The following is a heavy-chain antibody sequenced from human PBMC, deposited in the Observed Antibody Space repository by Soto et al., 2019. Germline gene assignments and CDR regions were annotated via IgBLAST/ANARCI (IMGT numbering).Heavy chain of an antibody. CDR3: AKYYYDSNTYFYRWFDP. CDR2: INAGNGNT. J-gene: IGHJ5*02. CDR1: GYTFTSYA. D-gene: IGHD3-22*01. Sequence: ASVKVSCKASGYTFTSYAMHWVRQAPGQRLEWMGWINAGNGNTKYSQKFQGRVTITRDTSASTAYMELSSLRSEDTAVYYCAKYYYDSNTYFYRWFDPWGQGTLVTVSS. V-gene: IGHV1-3*01.